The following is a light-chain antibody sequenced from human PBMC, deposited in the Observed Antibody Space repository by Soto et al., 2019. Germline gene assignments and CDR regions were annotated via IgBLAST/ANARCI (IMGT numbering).Light chain of an antibody. CDR1: QTISTW. CDR3: QQYNSYPWT. Sequence: IQMTQSPSTLSASVGDRVTFTCRASQTISTWLAWYQQKPGEAPKLLIYKASTLEVGVPSRFSGSGSGTEFTLTINTLQPDDFATYYCQQYNSYPWTFGQGTKV. V-gene: IGKV1-5*03. J-gene: IGKJ1*01. CDR2: KAS.